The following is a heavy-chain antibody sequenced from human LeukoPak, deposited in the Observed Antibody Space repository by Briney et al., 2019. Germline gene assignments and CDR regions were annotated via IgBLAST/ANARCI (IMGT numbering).Heavy chain of an antibody. CDR3: AKGYYSGARCYDYYYYMDV. D-gene: IGHD2-15*01. Sequence: PGGSLRLSCAASGFTFSSYSMNWVRQAPGKGLEWVSSISSSSSYIYYADSVRGRFTFSRDNSKNTVYLQMNSLRAEDTAVYYCAKGYYSGARCYDYYYYMDVWGKGTTVTVSS. J-gene: IGHJ6*03. CDR1: GFTFSSYS. V-gene: IGHV3-21*04. CDR2: ISSSSSYI.